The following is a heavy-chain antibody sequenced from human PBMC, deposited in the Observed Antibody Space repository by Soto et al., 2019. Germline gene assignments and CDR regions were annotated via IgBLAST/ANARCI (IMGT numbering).Heavy chain of an antibody. D-gene: IGHD2-15*01. Sequence: QVQLVESGGGVVQPGRSLRLSCAASEFTFSSDAMYWVRQAPGKGLEWVAVISYDGNNKYYADSVKGRFTISRDNSKNTLYLQMNSLRDEDTAVYYCARAGCDGGSCYTLVGLRHGMDVWGQGTTVTVSS. CDR2: ISYDGNNK. J-gene: IGHJ6*02. V-gene: IGHV3-30-3*01. CDR3: ARAGCDGGSCYTLVGLRHGMDV. CDR1: EFTFSSDA.